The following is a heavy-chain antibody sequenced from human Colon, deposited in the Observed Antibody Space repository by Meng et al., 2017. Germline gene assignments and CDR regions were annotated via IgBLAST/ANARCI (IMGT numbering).Heavy chain of an antibody. CDR3: ARGWLAN. J-gene: IGHJ4*02. CDR1: GFTFSDSY. V-gene: IGHV3-11*01. CDR2: SHGNTV. D-gene: IGHD6-19*01. Sequence: GGSLRLSCAASGFTFSDSYLNWIRQAPGKGLEWVSYSHGNTVYYADSVKGRFTISRNNAKNSLYLQMYSLRAGDAAVYYCARGWLANWGQGTRVTVSS.